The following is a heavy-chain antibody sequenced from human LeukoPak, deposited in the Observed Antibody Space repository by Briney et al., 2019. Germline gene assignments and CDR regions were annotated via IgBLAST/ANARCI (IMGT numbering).Heavy chain of an antibody. D-gene: IGHD3-22*01. CDR3: ARSNYYDSSGSFDY. CDR2: ISAYNGNT. CDR1: GYTFTSYG. V-gene: IGHV1-18*01. Sequence: ASVKVSCKASGYTFTSYGISWVRQAPGQGLEWMGWISAYNGNTNYAQKLQGRVTMTRDMSTSTVYMELSSLRSEDTAVYYCARSNYYDSSGSFDYWGQGTLVTVSS. J-gene: IGHJ4*02.